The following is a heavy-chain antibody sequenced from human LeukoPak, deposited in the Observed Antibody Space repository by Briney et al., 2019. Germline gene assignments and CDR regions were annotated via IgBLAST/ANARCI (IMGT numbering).Heavy chain of an antibody. V-gene: IGHV3-64D*06. CDR3: ARDRNYYDSSVGY. CDR2: ISSNGGST. Sequence: GSLRLSCSASGFTFSSYAMHWVRQAPGKGLEYVSAISSNGGSTYYADSVKGRFTISRDNSKNTLYLQMSSLRAEDTAVYYCARDRNYYDSSVGYWGQGTLVTASS. J-gene: IGHJ4*02. CDR1: GFTFSSYA. D-gene: IGHD3-22*01.